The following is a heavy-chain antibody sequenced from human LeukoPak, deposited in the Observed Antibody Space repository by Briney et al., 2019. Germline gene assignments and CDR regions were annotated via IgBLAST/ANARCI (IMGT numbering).Heavy chain of an antibody. CDR3: ARWGVLRFLEWLSNNWFDP. J-gene: IGHJ5*02. CDR1: GGSFSGHY. Sequence: SETLSLTCAVYGGSFSGHYWSWIRQPPGKGLEWIGEINHSGSTNYNPSLKSRVTISVDTSKNQFSLKLSSVTAADTAVYYCARWGVLRFLEWLSNNWFDPWGQGTLVTVSS. V-gene: IGHV4-34*01. CDR2: INHSGST. D-gene: IGHD3-3*01.